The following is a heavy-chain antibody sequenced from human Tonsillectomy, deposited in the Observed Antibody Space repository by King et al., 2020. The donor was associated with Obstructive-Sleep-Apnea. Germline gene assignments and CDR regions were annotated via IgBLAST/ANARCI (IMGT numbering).Heavy chain of an antibody. V-gene: IGHV3-15*01. J-gene: IGHJ4*02. CDR3: TWMTTVTTIDF. D-gene: IGHD4-17*01. CDR1: GITFRDAW. Sequence: VQLVESGGGLVKPGGSLRVSCAVSGITFRDAWMSWVRQAPGKGLEWVGRIKIQGVGGKTDYAAPVKGRFIISRDDSKNTLYLQMNSLKIEDTAVYYCTWMTTVTTIDFWGQGTQVTVSS. CDR2: IKIQGVGGKT.